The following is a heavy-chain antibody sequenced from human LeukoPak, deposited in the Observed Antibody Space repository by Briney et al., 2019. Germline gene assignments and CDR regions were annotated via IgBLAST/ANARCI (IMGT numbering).Heavy chain of an antibody. CDR3: AKAGNYYGSGRGDAFDI. D-gene: IGHD3-10*01. CDR2: IRYDGSNK. V-gene: IGHV3-30*02. CDR1: GFTFNNCD. J-gene: IGHJ3*02. Sequence: GGSLRPSCAASGFTFNNCDMHWVRQAPGKGLEWVAFIRYDGSNKYYADSVKGRFSISRDNSKNTLYLQMNSLRVEDTAVYYCAKAGNYYGSGRGDAFDIWGQGTMVTVSS.